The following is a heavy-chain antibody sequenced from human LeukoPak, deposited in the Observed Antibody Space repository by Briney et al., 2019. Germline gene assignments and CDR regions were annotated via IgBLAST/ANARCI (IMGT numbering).Heavy chain of an antibody. Sequence: GGSLRLSCAASGFTFSNYWMHWVRQAPGKGLEWVSVLYDGGTTYYADSVTGRFTISRDNSKNTLYLQMNSLRAEDTAVYYCAREIGGALHYFDYWGQGALVTVSS. J-gene: IGHJ4*02. CDR1: GFTFSNYW. CDR2: LYDGGTT. D-gene: IGHD1-26*01. V-gene: IGHV3-53*01. CDR3: AREIGGALHYFDY.